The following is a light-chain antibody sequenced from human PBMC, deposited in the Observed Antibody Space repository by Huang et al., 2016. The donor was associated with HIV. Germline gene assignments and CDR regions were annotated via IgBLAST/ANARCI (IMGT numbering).Light chain of an antibody. CDR1: QGLLYREKIY. V-gene: IGKV2-29*02. Sequence: DIVMTQTPLSLSVTPGQPASISCKSSQGLLYREKIYLYWYLQKPGQSPQLLIYELSNRFSGVPDRFSGSGSPTDFTLKISRVETEDVGVYHCMQGKQLPYTFGQGTRLEIK. CDR2: ELS. J-gene: IGKJ2*01. CDR3: MQGKQLPYT.